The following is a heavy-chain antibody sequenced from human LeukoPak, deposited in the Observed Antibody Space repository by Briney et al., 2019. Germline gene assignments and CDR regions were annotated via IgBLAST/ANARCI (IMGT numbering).Heavy chain of an antibody. CDR1: GVSVSSGSHY. CDR3: AKLRYCTTISCYDAFDM. CDR2: IYYSGST. D-gene: IGHD2-2*01. Sequence: SETLSLTCTVSGVSVSSGSHYWSWIRQPPGKGLEWIGYIYYSGSTNYNPSLKSRVTISVGTSKNQFSLKLSSVTAADTAVYYCAKLRYCTTISCYDAFDMWGQGTMVTVSS. V-gene: IGHV4-61*01. J-gene: IGHJ3*02.